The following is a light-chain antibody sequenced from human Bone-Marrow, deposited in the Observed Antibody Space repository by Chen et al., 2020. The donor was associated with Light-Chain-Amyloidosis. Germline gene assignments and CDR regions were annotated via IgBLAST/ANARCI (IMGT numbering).Light chain of an antibody. CDR2: KSS. J-gene: IGKJ2*01. Sequence: DIQMTQSPSTMSASVGDRVTISCRASQNVNNWLAWYQHKPGKAPNLLISKSSTLESGVPSSFSGSGSETDFTLTIDGLQPDDFATYYCQQYNSYSFTFGQGTKVEIK. V-gene: IGKV1-5*03. CDR1: QNVNNW. CDR3: QQYNSYSFT.